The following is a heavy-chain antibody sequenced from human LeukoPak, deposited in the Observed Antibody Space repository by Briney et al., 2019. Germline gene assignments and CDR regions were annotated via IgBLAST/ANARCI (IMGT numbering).Heavy chain of an antibody. CDR1: GFTFSSYG. D-gene: IGHD6-13*01. CDR2: IRYDGSNK. J-gene: IGHJ5*02. V-gene: IGHV3-33*01. Sequence: GGSLRLSCAASGFTFSSYGMHWVRQAPGKGLEWVAVIRYDGSNKYYADSVKGRFTISKDNFKNTLYLQMNSLRAEDTAVYYCARFNSSQWFDPWGQGTLVTVSS. CDR3: ARFNSSQWFDP.